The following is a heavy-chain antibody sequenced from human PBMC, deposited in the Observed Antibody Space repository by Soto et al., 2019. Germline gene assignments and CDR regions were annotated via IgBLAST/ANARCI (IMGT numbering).Heavy chain of an antibody. J-gene: IGHJ6*02. D-gene: IGHD6-19*01. V-gene: IGHV3-30-3*01. CDR1: GFTFSSYA. CDR3: AREGVSGISGWYFSSYYYYGRDV. CDR2: ISYDGSNK. Sequence: GASLRLSCAASGFTFSSYAMHWVRQAPGKGLEWVAVISYDGSNKYYADSVKGRFTISRDNSKNTLYLQMNSLRAEDTAVYYCAREGVSGISGWYFSSYYYYGRDVWSQGTRVTVSS.